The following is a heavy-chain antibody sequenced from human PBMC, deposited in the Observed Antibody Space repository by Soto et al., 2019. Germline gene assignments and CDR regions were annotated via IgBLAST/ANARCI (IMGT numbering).Heavy chain of an antibody. J-gene: IGHJ6*03. D-gene: IGHD3-9*01. V-gene: IGHV1-8*01. CDR3: ARGVVYYDMLAGYYINYYYYMDV. Sequence: QVPLVQSGAEVKKPGASVKVSCKASGYTFTGYDINWVRQATGQGLEWMGWMNPNSGNTGYAQKFQGRVTMTRNTTISTAYVELSSLRSEDTAVYYCARGVVYYDMLAGYYINYYYYMDVWGKGTTVTVSS. CDR2: MNPNSGNT. CDR1: GYTFTGYD.